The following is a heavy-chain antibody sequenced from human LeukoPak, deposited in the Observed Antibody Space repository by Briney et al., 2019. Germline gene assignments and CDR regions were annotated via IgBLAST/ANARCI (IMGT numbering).Heavy chain of an antibody. CDR2: IWYDGSNK. V-gene: IGHV3-33*01. CDR1: GFTFSSYG. Sequence: GGSLRLSCAASGFTFSSYGMHWVRQAPGKGLEWVAVIWYDGSNKYYADSVKGRFTISRDNSKNTLYLQMNSLRAEGTAVYYCARDRAYYRDLDYWGQGTLVTVSS. D-gene: IGHD3-10*01. CDR3: ARDRAYYRDLDY. J-gene: IGHJ4*02.